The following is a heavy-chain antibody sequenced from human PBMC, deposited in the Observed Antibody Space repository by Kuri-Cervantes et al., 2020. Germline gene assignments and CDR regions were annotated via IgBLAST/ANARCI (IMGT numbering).Heavy chain of an antibody. CDR3: AKETDSGSYHDY. D-gene: IGHD1-26*01. J-gene: IGHJ4*02. CDR2: IWYDGSNK. CDR1: GFTFSSYA. V-gene: IGHV3-30*18. Sequence: LSLTCAASGFTFSSYAMSWVRQAPGKGLEWVAVIWYDGSNKYYADSVKGRFTISRDNSKNTLYLQMNSLRAEDTAVYYCAKETDSGSYHDYWGQGTLVTVSS.